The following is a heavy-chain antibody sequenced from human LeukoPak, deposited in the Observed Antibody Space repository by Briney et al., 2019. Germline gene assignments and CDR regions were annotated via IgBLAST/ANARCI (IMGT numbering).Heavy chain of an antibody. V-gene: IGHV3-53*01. J-gene: IGHJ5*02. CDR3: ARPSSGSGWFDP. CDR1: GFIVSGDF. Sequence: GGSLRLSCAASGFIVSGDFMSWVRQAPGKGLEWVSVIYSDGSTYCADSVKGRFTISRDNSKNTLYLQMNSLRAEDTAVYYCARPSSGSGWFDPWGQGTLVTVSS. CDR2: IYSDGST. D-gene: IGHD6-19*01.